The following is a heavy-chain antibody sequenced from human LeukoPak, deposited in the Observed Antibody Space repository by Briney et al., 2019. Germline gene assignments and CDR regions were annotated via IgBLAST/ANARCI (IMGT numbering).Heavy chain of an antibody. V-gene: IGHV4-59*01. CDR3: ARDGYSGSDAL. CDR1: GGSISTYY. Sequence: SETLSLTCTVSGGSISTYYWSWIRQPPGKGLEWIGYIYHSGSTNYNPSLKSRVTTLVDTSQNQFYLKLSSVTAADTAVYYCARDGYSGSDALWGQGTLVTVSS. J-gene: IGHJ4*02. CDR2: IYHSGST. D-gene: IGHD5-12*01.